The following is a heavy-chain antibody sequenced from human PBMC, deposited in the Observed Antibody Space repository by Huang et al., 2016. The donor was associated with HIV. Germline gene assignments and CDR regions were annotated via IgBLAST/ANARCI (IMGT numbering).Heavy chain of an antibody. V-gene: IGHV1-18*01. CDR1: GYTCTIYG. D-gene: IGHD3-22*01. CDR3: ARDPKYHRIGYYRQRRGIDI. CDR2: ISASSGDT. J-gene: IGHJ3*02. Sequence: QIQLMQSGPELKQPGASVKVSCKASGYTCTIYGITWVRQAPGQGPELMGRISASSGDTEYAQKFQGRVTLTTDTSTNIAYMELRSLRSDDTAKYYCARDPKYHRIGYYRQRRGIDIWGQGTMVIVSS.